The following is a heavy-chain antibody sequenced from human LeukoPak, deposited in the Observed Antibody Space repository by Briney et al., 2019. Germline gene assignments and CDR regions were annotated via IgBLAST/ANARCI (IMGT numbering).Heavy chain of an antibody. J-gene: IGHJ4*02. CDR1: GGSISSYY. Sequence: SETLSLTCTVSGGSISSYYWSWIRQPPGKGLEWIGNIYYSGSTNYNPSLKSRVTISVDTSKNQFSLKLSSVTAADTAVYYCARSDYGGNFPFDYWGQGTLVTVSS. D-gene: IGHD4-23*01. V-gene: IGHV4-59*08. CDR2: IYYSGST. CDR3: ARSDYGGNFPFDY.